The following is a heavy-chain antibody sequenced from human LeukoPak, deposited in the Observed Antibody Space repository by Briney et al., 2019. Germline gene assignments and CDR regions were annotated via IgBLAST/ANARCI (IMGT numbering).Heavy chain of an antibody. CDR3: ARDRSPVVDHDAFDI. CDR2: LYSGGST. CDR1: GFTVSSNY. D-gene: IGHD2-21*01. V-gene: IGHV3-66*01. Sequence: GGSLRLSCAASGFTVSSNYMSWVRQAPGKGLEWVSVLYSGGSTYYADSVKGRFTISRDNSKNSLYLQMNSLRAEDTAVYYCARDRSPVVDHDAFDIWGQGTMVTVSS. J-gene: IGHJ3*02.